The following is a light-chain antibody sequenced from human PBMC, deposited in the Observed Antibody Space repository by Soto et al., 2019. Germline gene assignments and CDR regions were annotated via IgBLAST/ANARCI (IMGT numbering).Light chain of an antibody. J-gene: IGKJ5*01. CDR1: RAINDY. CDR2: EAS. V-gene: IGKV1-33*01. Sequence: DIQMTQSPSSLSASVGDRVTITCQASRAINDYLTWYQQKPGKAPKLLIYEASNLETGVPSRFSGSGSGTHFTFTISSLQPEDIATYYCQQYDNLPITFGQGTRLEIK. CDR3: QQYDNLPIT.